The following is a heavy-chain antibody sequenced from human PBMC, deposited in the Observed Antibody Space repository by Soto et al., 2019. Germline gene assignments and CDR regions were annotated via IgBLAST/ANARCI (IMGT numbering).Heavy chain of an antibody. D-gene: IGHD4-17*01. Sequence: GGSLRLSCAASGFTVSSNYMSWVRQAPGKGLEWVSVIYSGGSTYYADSVKGRFTISRDNSKNTLYLQMNSLRAEDTAVYYCARGRTSRRYFDYWGQGTLVTVSS. CDR2: IYSGGST. J-gene: IGHJ4*02. CDR1: GFTVSSNY. V-gene: IGHV3-66*01. CDR3: ARGRTSRRYFDY.